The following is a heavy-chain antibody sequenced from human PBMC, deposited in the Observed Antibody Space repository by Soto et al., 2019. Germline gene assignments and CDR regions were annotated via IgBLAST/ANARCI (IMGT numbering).Heavy chain of an antibody. J-gene: IGHJ3*02. D-gene: IGHD3-16*01. V-gene: IGHV3-30-3*01. CDR3: ASITGAFDI. CDR1: GFIFSNYT. CDR2: ISYDGSNK. Sequence: QVQLVESGGGVVQPGRSLRLSCAASGFIFSNYTMHWVRQAPGKGLEWVAVISYDGSNKLYADSVKGRFTISKDNSKNTLYLQMNSLRAEDTAVYYCASITGAFDIWGQGTMVTVSS.